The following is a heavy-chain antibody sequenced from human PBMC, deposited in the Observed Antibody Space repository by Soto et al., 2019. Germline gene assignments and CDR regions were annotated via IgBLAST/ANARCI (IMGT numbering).Heavy chain of an antibody. CDR3: ARSKDIVVVVAATGYGDYLFYFDY. J-gene: IGHJ4*02. V-gene: IGHV4-39*01. Sequence: PSETLSLTCTVSGGSISSSLHYWGWIRQPPGKGLEWIGSIYYSGSTYYNPSLKSRVTISEDTSRNQFSLKLSSVTAADTAVYYCARSKDIVVVVAATGYGDYLFYFDYWGQGSLVTVSS. CDR2: IYYSGST. CDR1: GGSISSSLHY. D-gene: IGHD2-15*01.